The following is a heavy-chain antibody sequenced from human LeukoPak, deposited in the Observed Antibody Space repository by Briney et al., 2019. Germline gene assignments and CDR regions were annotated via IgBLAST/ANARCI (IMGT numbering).Heavy chain of an antibody. V-gene: IGHV3-9*01. Sequence: SLRLSCAASGFTFDDYAMHWVRPAPGKGLEWVSGISWNSGSIDYADSVKGRFTISRDNAKNSLYLQMNSLRPEDTALYHCVKDINYGGSDYFDYWGQGTLVTVSS. J-gene: IGHJ4*02. CDR1: GFTFDDYA. CDR2: ISWNSGSI. D-gene: IGHD4-23*01. CDR3: VKDINYGGSDYFDY.